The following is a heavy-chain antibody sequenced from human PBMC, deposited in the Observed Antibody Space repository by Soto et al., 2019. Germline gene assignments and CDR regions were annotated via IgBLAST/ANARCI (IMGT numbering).Heavy chain of an antibody. D-gene: IGHD3-10*01. J-gene: IGHJ6*02. CDR3: ARQKGTDGMDV. CDR2: TYYRSKWYS. Sequence: SQTLSLTCAISGDSDSSNSVAWNWIRQPPSRGLEWLGRTYYRSKWYSDYAVSVKSRVTIKPDTSKNQFSLQLNSVTPEDTAVYYCARQKGTDGMDVWGQGTTVTVSS. CDR1: GDSDSSNSVA. V-gene: IGHV6-1*01.